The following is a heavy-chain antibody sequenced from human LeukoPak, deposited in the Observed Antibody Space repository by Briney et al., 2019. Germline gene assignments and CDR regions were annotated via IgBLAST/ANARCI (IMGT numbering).Heavy chain of an antibody. Sequence: GESLKISCKGSGYSFTSYWIGWVRQMPGKGLEWMGIIYPGDSDTRYSPSFQGKVTITADKSISTAYLQWSSLKASDTAMYYCARLPYYYGSGSYYNKGKREYCFDYWGQGTLVTVSS. CDR3: ARLPYYYGSGSYYNKGKREYCFDY. D-gene: IGHD3-10*01. CDR1: GYSFTSYW. V-gene: IGHV5-51*01. J-gene: IGHJ4*02. CDR2: IYPGDSDT.